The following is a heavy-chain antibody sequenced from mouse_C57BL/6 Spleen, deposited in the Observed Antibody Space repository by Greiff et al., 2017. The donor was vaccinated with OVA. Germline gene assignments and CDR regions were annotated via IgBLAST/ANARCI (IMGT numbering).Heavy chain of an antibody. Sequence: EVQLVESGGGLVQPGGSLKLSCAASGFTFSDYGMAWVRQAPREGPEWVAFISNLAYSIYYADTVTGRFTISSENAKNTLYLEMSILRSEDTAMYYCGRVYYDAMDYWGQGTSVTVSS. CDR1: GFTFSDYG. D-gene: IGHD2-1*01. V-gene: IGHV5-15*04. J-gene: IGHJ4*01. CDR3: GRVYYDAMDY. CDR2: ISNLAYSI.